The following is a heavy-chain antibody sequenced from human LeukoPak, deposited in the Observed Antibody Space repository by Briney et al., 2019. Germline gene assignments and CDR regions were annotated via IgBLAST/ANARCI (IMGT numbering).Heavy chain of an antibody. V-gene: IGHV3-74*01. Sequence: GGSLRLSCAASGFTFSSYWMHWVRQAPGKGLVWVSRINSDGSGTSYADSVKGRFTISRDNAKNSLYLQMNSLRAEDTAVYYCARHIEYSSSSRDYWGQGTLVTVSS. D-gene: IGHD6-6*01. CDR2: INSDGSGT. CDR3: ARHIEYSSSSRDY. J-gene: IGHJ4*02. CDR1: GFTFSSYW.